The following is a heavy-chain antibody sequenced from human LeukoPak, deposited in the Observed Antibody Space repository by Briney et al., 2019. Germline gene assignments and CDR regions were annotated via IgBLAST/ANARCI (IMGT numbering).Heavy chain of an antibody. CDR3: ARHRFGGFYYFDY. V-gene: IGHV4-39*01. Sequence: SETLSLTCTVSGGSISSSSYFWGWIRQPPGKGLEWIGSIYYSGSTYYNPSLKSRVTISVYTSKNQFSLKLTSVTASDTAVYYCARHRFGGFYYFDYWGQGTLVTVSS. D-gene: IGHD3-10*01. CDR2: IYYSGST. CDR1: GGSISSSSYF. J-gene: IGHJ4*02.